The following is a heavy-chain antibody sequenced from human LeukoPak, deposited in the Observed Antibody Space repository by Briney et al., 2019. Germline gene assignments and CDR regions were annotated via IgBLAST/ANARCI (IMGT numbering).Heavy chain of an antibody. Sequence: SETLSLTCTVSGGSISSSSYYWGWIRQPPGKGLEWIGSIYYSGSTYYNPSLKSRVTISVDTSKNQFSLKLSSVTAADTAVYYCARAWDIVVVPAIFDYWGQGTLVTVSS. D-gene: IGHD2-2*01. CDR3: ARAWDIVVVPAIFDY. V-gene: IGHV4-39*07. J-gene: IGHJ4*02. CDR1: GGSISSSSYY. CDR2: IYYSGST.